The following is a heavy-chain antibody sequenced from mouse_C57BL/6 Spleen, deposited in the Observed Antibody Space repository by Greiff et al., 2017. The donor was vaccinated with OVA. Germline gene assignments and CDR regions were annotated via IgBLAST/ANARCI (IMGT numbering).Heavy chain of an antibody. V-gene: IGHV7-3*01. CDR1: GFTFTDYY. Sequence: EVQLVESGGGLVQPGGSLSLSCAASGFTFTDYYMSWVRQPPGKALEWLGFIRNKANGYTTEYSASVKGRFTISRDNSQSILYLQMNALRAEDSATYYCARYEGNYEAMDYWGQGTSVTVSS. D-gene: IGHD2-1*01. CDR3: ARYEGNYEAMDY. CDR2: IRNKANGYTT. J-gene: IGHJ4*01.